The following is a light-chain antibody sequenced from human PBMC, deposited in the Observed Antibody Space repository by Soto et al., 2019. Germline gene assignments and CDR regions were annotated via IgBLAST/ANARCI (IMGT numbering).Light chain of an antibody. J-gene: IGLJ1*01. Sequence: QSVLTQSASVSGSPGQSITISCTGTSSDVGGYNYVSWYQQHPGKAPKLMISEVSTRPSGVSNRFSGSKSGNTDSLTISVHQAEDEVDYFCISYTSGSTLYVFGTGTKVTVL. CDR3: ISYTSGSTLYV. V-gene: IGLV2-14*01. CDR1: SSDVGGYNY. CDR2: EVS.